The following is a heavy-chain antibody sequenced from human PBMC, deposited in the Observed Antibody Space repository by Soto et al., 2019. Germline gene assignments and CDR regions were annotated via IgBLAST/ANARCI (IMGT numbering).Heavy chain of an antibody. Sequence: GGSLRLSCAASGFSFSSYAMHWVRQAPGKGLDWVAVISYDGSNKYYADSVKGRFTISREGSKNTVYLQMNSLRAEDTAVYYCARDAEVATVTGYFDLWGQGSLVTVSS. D-gene: IGHD2-21*02. J-gene: IGHJ4*02. CDR3: ARDAEVATVTGYFDL. CDR2: ISYDGSNK. CDR1: GFSFSSYA. V-gene: IGHV3-30-3*01.